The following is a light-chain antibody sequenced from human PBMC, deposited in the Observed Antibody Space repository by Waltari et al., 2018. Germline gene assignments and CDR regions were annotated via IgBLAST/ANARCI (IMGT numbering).Light chain of an antibody. V-gene: IGKV1-9*01. CDR1: QGISNY. J-gene: IGKJ1*01. CDR2: ASS. CDR3: QQLNSYQWT. Sequence: IQLTQSPSSLSASVGDRVNVTCRASQGISNYLAWYQQKPGKAPKLLIYASSTLQSGVPSRFSGSGSGTDFTLTISSLQPEAFATYYCQQLNSYQWTFGQGTKVEIK.